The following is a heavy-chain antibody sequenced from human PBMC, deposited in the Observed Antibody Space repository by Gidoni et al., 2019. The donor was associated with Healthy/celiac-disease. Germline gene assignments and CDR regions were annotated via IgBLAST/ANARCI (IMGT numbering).Heavy chain of an antibody. Sequence: QVPLVQSGAEVKKPGDSVKVSCKASGYSFTSYYMHWVRQAPGQGLERLGISNPRGGSTSDAQKFQGRVTMTRDKSTSTVYMELSSLRSEDTAVYYCARGEGATDIDFWGQGTLVTVSS. CDR2: SNPRGGST. CDR1: GYSFTSYY. J-gene: IGHJ4*02. D-gene: IGHD1-26*01. V-gene: IGHV1-46*01. CDR3: ARGEGATDIDF.